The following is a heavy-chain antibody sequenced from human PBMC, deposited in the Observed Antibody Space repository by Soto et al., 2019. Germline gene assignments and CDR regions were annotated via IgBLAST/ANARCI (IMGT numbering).Heavy chain of an antibody. Sequence: LSLTCTVSGGSISSTDHYWGWIRQPPGKGLDWLGSIYYAGSTFHNPSLKRRATISVDTSRNQFSLRLSSVTASDTAVYYCARLVFHCLRGSCDDYNFYGLDVWGQGXTVTVYS. J-gene: IGHJ6*02. V-gene: IGHV4-39*01. CDR2: IYYAGST. D-gene: IGHD2-15*01. CDR3: ARLVFHCLRGSCDDYNFYGLDV. CDR1: GGSISSTDHY.